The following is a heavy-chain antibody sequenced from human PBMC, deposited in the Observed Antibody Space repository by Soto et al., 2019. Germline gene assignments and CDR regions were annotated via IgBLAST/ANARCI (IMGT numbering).Heavy chain of an antibody. CDR1: GGTFSSYA. D-gene: IGHD2-15*01. V-gene: IGHV1-69*13. CDR2: IIPIFGTA. CDR3: ARDVAAASYYYGMDV. J-gene: IGHJ6*02. Sequence: SVKVSCKASGGTFSSYAISWVRQAPGQGLEWMGGIIPIFGTANYAQKFQGRVTITADESTSTAYMELSSLRSEDTAVYYCARDVAAASYYYGMDVWGQGTTVTVSS.